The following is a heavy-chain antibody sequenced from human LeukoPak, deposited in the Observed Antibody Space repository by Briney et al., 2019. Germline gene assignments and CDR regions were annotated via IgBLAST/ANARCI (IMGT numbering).Heavy chain of an antibody. CDR3: ASANDNPSPHSPHPKSLVTAKNHTSTNQLSVTAADAAESDTARCANDSLRNSSKYYYDA. Sequence: PSETLSLTCTVYGGSFSGYYWSWIRQPPGKGLEWIGEINHSGSTNYNPSLKSRVTISVDTSKNQLSLKMNSVTAADTAVYYCASANDNPSPHSPHPKSLVTAKNHTSTNQLSVTAADAAESDTARCANDSLRNSSKYYYDARGHRITVTAAS. V-gene: IGHV4-34*01. CDR2: INHSGST. CDR1: GGSFSGYY. J-gene: IGHJ6*02. D-gene: IGHD2-2*01.